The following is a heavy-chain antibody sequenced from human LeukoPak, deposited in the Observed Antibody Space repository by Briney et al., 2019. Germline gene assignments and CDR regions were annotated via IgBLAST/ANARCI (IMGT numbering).Heavy chain of an antibody. CDR1: GGSFSGYY. V-gene: IGHV4-34*01. J-gene: IGHJ6*02. D-gene: IGHD3-3*01. Sequence: KTSETLSLTCAVYGGSFSGYYWSWIRQPPGKGLEWIGEINHSGSTNYNPSLKSRVTISVDTSKNQFSLKLSSVTAADTAVYYCARAPPHFYDFWSGPYYYYGMDVWGQGTTVTVSS. CDR2: INHSGST. CDR3: ARAPPHFYDFWSGPYYYYGMDV.